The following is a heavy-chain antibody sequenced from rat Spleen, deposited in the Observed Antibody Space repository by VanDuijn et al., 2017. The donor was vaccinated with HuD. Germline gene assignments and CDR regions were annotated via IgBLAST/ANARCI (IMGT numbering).Heavy chain of an antibody. CDR2: IWGDGST. Sequence: QVQLKESGPGLVPPSQTLSLACTVSGFLLTDNSVHWLRQPPGRGLAWMGGIWGDGSTSYNSALKSRLSISRDTSQSQVFLKMNSLQTDDTAIYICTRGLGDYWGQGVMVTVSS. D-gene: IGHD5-1*01. CDR1: GFLLTDNS. CDR3: TRGLGDY. J-gene: IGHJ2*01. V-gene: IGHV2-1*01.